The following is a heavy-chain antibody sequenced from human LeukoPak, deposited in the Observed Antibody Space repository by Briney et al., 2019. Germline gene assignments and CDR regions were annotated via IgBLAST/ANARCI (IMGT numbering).Heavy chain of an antibody. V-gene: IGHV1-69*01. Sequence: SVKVSCKASGGTNVAISWVRQAPGHELEWMGGIITHFGTPDYSQRFQGRITITADESTGTAYMELGSLRSEDTAVYYCARATAPDWYFDLWGRGTLVTVSS. CDR2: IITHFGTP. D-gene: IGHD5-18*01. CDR3: ARATAPDWYFDL. CDR1: GGTNVA. J-gene: IGHJ2*01.